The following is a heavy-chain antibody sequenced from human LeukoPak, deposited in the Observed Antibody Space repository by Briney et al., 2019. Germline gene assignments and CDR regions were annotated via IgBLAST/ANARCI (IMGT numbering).Heavy chain of an antibody. CDR1: GFTVSTNY. D-gene: IGHD3-22*01. CDR2: IYSGGTT. Sequence: GGSLRLSCAASGFTVSTNYMTWVRQAPGKGLEWVSVIYSGGTTYYADSVKGRFTISRDNSKNTLYLQMNSLRAEDTAVYYCARENDSTAYYFDYWGQGTLVTASA. J-gene: IGHJ4*02. CDR3: ARENDSTAYYFDY. V-gene: IGHV3-66*01.